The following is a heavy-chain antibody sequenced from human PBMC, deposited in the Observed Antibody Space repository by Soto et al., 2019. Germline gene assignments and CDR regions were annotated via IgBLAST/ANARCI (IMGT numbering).Heavy chain of an antibody. Sequence: SETLSLTCTVSGGSISSYYWSWIRQPPGKGLEWIGYIYYSGSTNYNPSLKSRVTISVDPSKNQFSLKLSSVTAADTAVYYCARAYYGSGSYYSSWGQGTLVTVSS. V-gene: IGHV4-59*01. CDR1: GGSISSYY. J-gene: IGHJ5*02. CDR3: ARAYYGSGSYYSS. CDR2: IYYSGST. D-gene: IGHD3-10*01.